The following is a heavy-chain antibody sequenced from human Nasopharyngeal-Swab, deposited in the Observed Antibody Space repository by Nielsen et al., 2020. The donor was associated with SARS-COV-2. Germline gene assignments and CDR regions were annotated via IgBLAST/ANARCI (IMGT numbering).Heavy chain of an antibody. CDR3: ARDDCGDYGYFGH. V-gene: IGHV1-2*02. J-gene: IGHJ4*02. CDR2: INPHSRGT. D-gene: IGHD4-17*01. Sequence: ASVKVSCKASGYTLTGYYIHWVRQAPGQGLEWMGWINPHSRGTKYAQKFQGRVTMTSDTSINTAYMELRRLRSDDTAVYYCARDDCGDYGYFGHWGQGTLVTVSS. CDR1: GYTLTGYY.